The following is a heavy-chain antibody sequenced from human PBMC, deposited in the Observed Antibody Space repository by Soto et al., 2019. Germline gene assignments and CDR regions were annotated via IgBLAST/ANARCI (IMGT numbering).Heavy chain of an antibody. CDR2: INSNGGST. J-gene: IGHJ4*02. CDR3: VKDLSKQWLGSRGFDY. D-gene: IGHD6-19*01. CDR1: GFTFSSYA. Sequence: GGSLRLSCSASGFTFSSYAVHWVRQAPGKGLEYISAINSNGGSTDYADSVKGRFTISRDNSKNTLFLQMSSLRAEDTAVYYCVKDLSKQWLGSRGFDYWGQGTMVTVSS. V-gene: IGHV3-64D*08.